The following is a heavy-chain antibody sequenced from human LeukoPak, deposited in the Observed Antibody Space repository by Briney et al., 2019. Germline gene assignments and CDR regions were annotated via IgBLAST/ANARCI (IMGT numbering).Heavy chain of an antibody. J-gene: IGHJ5*02. V-gene: IGHV1-8*03. CDR2: MNPNSGNT. CDR3: ARTRGYDFWSGYYSNWFDP. D-gene: IGHD3-3*01. CDR1: GYTFTSYD. Sequence: ASVKVSCKASGYTFTSYDINWVRQATGQELEWMGWMNPNSGNTGYAQKFQGRVTITRNTSISTAYMELSSLRSEDTAVYYRARTRGYDFWSGYYSNWFDPWGQGTLVTVSS.